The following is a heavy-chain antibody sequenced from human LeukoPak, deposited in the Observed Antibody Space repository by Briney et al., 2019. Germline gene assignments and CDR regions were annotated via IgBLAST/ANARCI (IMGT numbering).Heavy chain of an antibody. CDR3: AKVILERRVSWHYYYYYGMDV. V-gene: IGHV3-33*06. D-gene: IGHD1-1*01. CDR1: GFTFSSYG. J-gene: IGHJ6*02. Sequence: PGGSLRLSCVASGFTFSSYGMNWVRQAPGKGLEWVAVIWYDGSNKYYADSVKGRFTISRDNSKNTVYLQMNSLRAEDTAVYYCAKVILERRVSWHYYYYYGMDVWGQGTTVTVSS. CDR2: IWYDGSNK.